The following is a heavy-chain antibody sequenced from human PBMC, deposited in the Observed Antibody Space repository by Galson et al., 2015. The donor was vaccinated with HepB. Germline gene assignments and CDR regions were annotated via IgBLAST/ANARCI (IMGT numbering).Heavy chain of an antibody. CDR3: ARLRSGSGRYFDY. CDR2: IYPGDSDT. Sequence: GAEVKKPGESLKISCKASGYSFTSYWTGWVRQMPGKGLEWMGVIYPGDSDTTYSASFQGQVTISVDKSISTAYLQWSSLKTSDTAIYYCARLRSGSGRYFDYWGQGTLVSVSS. J-gene: IGHJ4*02. V-gene: IGHV5-51*01. CDR1: GYSFTSYW. D-gene: IGHD1-26*01.